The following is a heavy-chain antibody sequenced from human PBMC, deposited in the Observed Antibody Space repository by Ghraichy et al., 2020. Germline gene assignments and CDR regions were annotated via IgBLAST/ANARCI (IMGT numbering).Heavy chain of an antibody. CDR1: GFSLDIPGVS. CDR2: ISWNDDS. D-gene: IGHD3-3*01. V-gene: IGHV2-5*01. J-gene: IGHJ5*02. CDR3: ALNDAISLRSMQWFFLPQFDP. Sequence: SGPTLVKPTQTLTLTCTFSGFSLDIPGVSVGWIRQPPGKAPEWLAFISWNDDSHYNPSLKSRLTISKDSSQNQVVLRMTDMDPVDTATYYCALNDAISLRSMQWFFLPQFDPWGQGTPVTVSS.